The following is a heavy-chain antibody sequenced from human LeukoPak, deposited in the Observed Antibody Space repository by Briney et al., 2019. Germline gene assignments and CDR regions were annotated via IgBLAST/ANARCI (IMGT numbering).Heavy chain of an antibody. CDR1: DDSISSYY. CDR3: ARTARVFDH. CDR2: IYINGDT. D-gene: IGHD2-21*02. V-gene: IGHV4-4*08. Sequence: PSETLSLTCTVSDDSISSYYWSWIRQPPGKALECIGYIYINGDTNSNPSLKSRVTMSLDTSKKQFSLQLSSVTAADTAVYFCARTARVFDHWGQGLLVTVSS. J-gene: IGHJ4*02.